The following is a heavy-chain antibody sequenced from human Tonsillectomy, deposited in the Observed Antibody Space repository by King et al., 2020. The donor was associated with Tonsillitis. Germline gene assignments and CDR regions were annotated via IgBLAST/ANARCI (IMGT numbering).Heavy chain of an antibody. CDR3: ARDTLYSATFDY. J-gene: IGHJ4*02. CDR1: GGSISRYY. D-gene: IGHD2-15*01. V-gene: IGHV4-59*01. CDR2: IYYSGST. Sequence: QLQESGPGLVKPSETLSLTCTVSGGSISRYYWSWIRQPPGKGLEWIGYIYYSGSTNYNPSLKSRVTISVDTSKNQFSLKLSSVTAADTAMYYCARDTLYSATFDYWGQGTLVTVSS.